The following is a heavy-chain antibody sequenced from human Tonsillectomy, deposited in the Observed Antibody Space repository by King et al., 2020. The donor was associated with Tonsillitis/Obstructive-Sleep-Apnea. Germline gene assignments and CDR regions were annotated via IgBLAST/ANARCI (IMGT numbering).Heavy chain of an antibody. CDR3: ATDSRSITGGYYFDY. V-gene: IGHV4-4*02. CDR2: ISDSGRT. CDR1: YGSISSSDW. J-gene: IGHJ4*02. Sequence: VQLQESGPGLVKPSGTLSLTWSVSYGSISSSDWWSWVRQPPAKGLEGVGEISDSGRTNYNPSLKGRVTISVDNSKNQYSLKVTSVTAADTAVYYCATDSRSITGGYYFDYWGQGSLVIVSS. D-gene: IGHD2-8*02.